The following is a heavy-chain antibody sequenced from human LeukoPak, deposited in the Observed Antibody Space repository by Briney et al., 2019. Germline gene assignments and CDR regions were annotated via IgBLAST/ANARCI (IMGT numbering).Heavy chain of an antibody. CDR1: GFTFSSYE. CDR2: ISSSGSTI. J-gene: IGHJ3*02. V-gene: IGHV3-48*03. CDR3: ARPYRVGAADAFDI. Sequence: GGSLRLSCAASGFTFSSYEMNWVRQAPGKGLEWVSYISSSGSTIYYADSVKGRFTISRDNAKNSLYLQMNSLRAEDTAVYYCARPYRVGAADAFDIWGQGTMVTVSS. D-gene: IGHD1-26*01.